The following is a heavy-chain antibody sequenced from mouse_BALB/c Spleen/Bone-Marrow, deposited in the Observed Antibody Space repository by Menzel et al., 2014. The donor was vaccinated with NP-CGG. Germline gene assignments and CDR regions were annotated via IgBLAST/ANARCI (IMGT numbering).Heavy chain of an antibody. Sequence: QVQLQQSGPELVKPGASVRISCKASGYTFTSYYIHWVKQRPGQGLEWIGWIYPGNVNTQYNEKFMGKATLTADESSSTAYMQLSSLTSEDSAVYFCARGITTRGGDCWGQGTTLTVSS. CDR1: GYTFTSYY. J-gene: IGHJ2*01. CDR3: ARGITTRGGDC. CDR2: IYPGNVNT. V-gene: IGHV1S56*01. D-gene: IGHD2-4*01.